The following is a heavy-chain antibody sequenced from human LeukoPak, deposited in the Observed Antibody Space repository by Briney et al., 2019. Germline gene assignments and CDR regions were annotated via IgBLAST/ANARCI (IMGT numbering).Heavy chain of an antibody. CDR3: ARGGGYNHFDY. J-gene: IGHJ4*02. CDR2: IIPIFGTA. Sequence: SVKVSCKXSGGTFSSYAISWVRQSPGQGLEWMGGIIPIFGTANYAQKFQGRVTITADESTSTAYMELSSLRSEDTAVYYCARGGGYNHFDYWGQGTLVTVSS. CDR1: GGTFSSYA. D-gene: IGHD5-24*01. V-gene: IGHV1-69*01.